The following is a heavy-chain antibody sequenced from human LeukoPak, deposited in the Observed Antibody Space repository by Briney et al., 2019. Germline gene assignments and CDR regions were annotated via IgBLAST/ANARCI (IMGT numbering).Heavy chain of an antibody. V-gene: IGHV3-21*01. D-gene: IGHD2-15*01. CDR1: GFTFSSYS. J-gene: IGHJ4*02. Sequence: GGSLRLSCAASGFTFSSYSMNWVRQAPGKGLEWVSSISSSSSYMYYADSVKGRFTISRDNAKNSLYLQMNSLRAEDTAVYYCARDLEVVAAVLDYWGQGTLVTVSS. CDR2: ISSSSSYM. CDR3: ARDLEVVAAVLDY.